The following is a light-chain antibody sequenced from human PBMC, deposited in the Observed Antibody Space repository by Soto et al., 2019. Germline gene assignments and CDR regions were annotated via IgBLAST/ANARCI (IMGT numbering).Light chain of an antibody. Sequence: QSVLTQPPSVSGAPGRRVTISCTGSSSHIGAGYDVHWYQQLPGTAPKLLIYGNSNRPSGVPDRFSGSKSGTSASLAITGLQAEDEADYYCQSYDSSLSGWVFGGGTKLTVL. CDR3: QSYDSSLSGWV. J-gene: IGLJ3*02. V-gene: IGLV1-40*01. CDR2: GNS. CDR1: SSHIGAGYD.